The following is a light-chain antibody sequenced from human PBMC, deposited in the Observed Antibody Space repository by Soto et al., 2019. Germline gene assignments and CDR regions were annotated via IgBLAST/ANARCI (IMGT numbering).Light chain of an antibody. Sequence: IQLTQSPSSLSASVGDRVTITCRASQGISSYLAWYQQKPGKAPKLLIYAASTLQSGVPSRFIGSGAGTDFTHTISSLQPEDFATYYCQQLNSYPRWTFGQGTKVEIK. V-gene: IGKV1-9*01. CDR2: AAS. J-gene: IGKJ1*01. CDR3: QQLNSYPRWT. CDR1: QGISSY.